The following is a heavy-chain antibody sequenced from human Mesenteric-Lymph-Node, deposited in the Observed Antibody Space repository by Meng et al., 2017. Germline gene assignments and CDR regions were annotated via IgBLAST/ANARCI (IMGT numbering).Heavy chain of an antibody. CDR3: ARGHGGYYDNSGYPVMDAFDI. V-gene: IGHV3-74*01. Sequence: GGSLRLSCVASGFTFSGYWMHWVRQAPGKGLMWVSRIFTDGSSPTYADSVKGRFTISRDNSKNTLYLQMNSLRAEDTAVYYCARGHGGYYDNSGYPVMDAFDIWGQGTMVTVSS. CDR1: GFTFSGYW. J-gene: IGHJ3*02. CDR2: IFTDGSSP. D-gene: IGHD3-22*01.